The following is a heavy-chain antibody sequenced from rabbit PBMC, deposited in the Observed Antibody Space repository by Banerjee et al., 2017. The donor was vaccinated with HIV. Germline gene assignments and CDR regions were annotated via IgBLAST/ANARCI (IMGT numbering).Heavy chain of an antibody. J-gene: IGHJ4*01. CDR3: AGAYDYLYL. CDR1: GFSFSSAYL. CDR2: IYAAVSGST. D-gene: IGHD2-1*01. V-gene: IGHV1S40*01. Sequence: QSLEESGGDLVKPGASLTLTCTASGFSFSSAYLMCWVRQAPGKGLELIACIYAAVSGSTYYATWAKGRFTISKTSSTTVTLQMTSLTAADTATYFCAGAYDYLYLWGQGTLVTVS.